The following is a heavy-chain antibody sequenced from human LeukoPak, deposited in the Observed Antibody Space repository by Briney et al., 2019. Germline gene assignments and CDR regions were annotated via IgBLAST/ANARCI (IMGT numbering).Heavy chain of an antibody. V-gene: IGHV3-21*01. CDR3: ARLSRSSYGKCYFDY. D-gene: IGHD1-26*01. CDR1: VFIYTSYA. CDR2: LTSSSNYI. J-gene: IGHJ4*02. Sequence: GGSLRLSRAASVFIYTSYAMEWVRQPPAKGREWLSSLTSSSNYIYYADSVKGRFTISRHNPKSSRYLQMNSRRAEDTAIYYCARLSRSSYGKCYFDYWGQGTLVTVSS.